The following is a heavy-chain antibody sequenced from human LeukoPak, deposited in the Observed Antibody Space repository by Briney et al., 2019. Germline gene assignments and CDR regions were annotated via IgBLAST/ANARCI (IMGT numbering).Heavy chain of an antibody. D-gene: IGHD3-10*01. CDR2: ISYDGSNK. CDR1: GFTFSSYA. J-gene: IGHJ4*02. Sequence: GRSLRLSCAASGFTFSSYAMHWVRQAPGKGLEWVAVISYDGSNKYYADSVKDRFTISRDNSKNTLYLQMNSLRAEDTAVYYCARGDLFGELLAVDYWGQGTLVTVSS. V-gene: IGHV3-30-3*01. CDR3: ARGDLFGELLAVDY.